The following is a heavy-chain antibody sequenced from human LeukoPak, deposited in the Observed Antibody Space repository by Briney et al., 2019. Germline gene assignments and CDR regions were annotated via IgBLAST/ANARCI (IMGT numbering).Heavy chain of an antibody. J-gene: IGHJ4*02. CDR2: ISSSSSYI. CDR1: GFTFSSYS. Sequence: GGSLRLSCAASGFTFSSYSMNWVRQAPGKGLEWVSSISSSSSYIYYADAVKGRFTISRDNTNNPLYLQMNSLRAEDTAASYCARGEVRAPPFDYWGQGTLVTVSS. CDR3: ARGEVRAPPFDY. V-gene: IGHV3-21*01. D-gene: IGHD3-10*01.